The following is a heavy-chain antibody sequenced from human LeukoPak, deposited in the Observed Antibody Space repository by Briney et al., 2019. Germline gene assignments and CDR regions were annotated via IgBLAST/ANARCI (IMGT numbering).Heavy chain of an antibody. J-gene: IGHJ4*02. CDR3: ARGKWAPRSYYDY. CDR2: INHSGST. CDR1: GGSFSGYY. Sequence: SETPSLTCAVYGGSFSGYYWSWIRQPPGKGLEWIGEINHSGSTNYNPSLKSRVTISVDTSKNQFSLKLSSVTAADTAVYYCARGKWAPRSYYDYWGQGTLVTVSS. V-gene: IGHV4-34*01. D-gene: IGHD2-8*01.